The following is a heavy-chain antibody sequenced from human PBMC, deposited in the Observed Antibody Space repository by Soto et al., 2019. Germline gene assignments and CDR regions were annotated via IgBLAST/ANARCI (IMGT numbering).Heavy chain of an antibody. CDR3: ARVLHYGSGSYSPYGMDV. CDR1: GVSFNNNG. V-gene: IGHV1-69*01. D-gene: IGHD3-10*01. CDR2: VSPPFRTS. Sequence: QVQLVQSGAEVKKPGSSVKVSCKTSGVSFNNNGIGWVRQAPVHGLEWMGGVSPPFRTSNYARKFQGRISITADASTGTVNMELSSLTSEDTAQYYCARVLHYGSGSYSPYGMDVLGKGTTVTVSS. J-gene: IGHJ6*04.